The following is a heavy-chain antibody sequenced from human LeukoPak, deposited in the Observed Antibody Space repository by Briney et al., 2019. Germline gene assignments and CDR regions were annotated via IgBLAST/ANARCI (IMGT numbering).Heavy chain of an antibody. CDR3: ARDIRVRYMPMVRAVEYYQYHAMDV. V-gene: IGHV3-30*04. CDR2: ISLEVKTK. Sequence: TLRLSCALSGVSLSSITTHSVPHAPDKGLESVSFISLEVKTKYYADSVKGRFTVSRDSSKSTLFLQMDSLRRDDTAVYYCARDIRVRYMPMVRAVEYYQYHAMDVWGQGTTVTVYS. CDR1: GVSLSSIT. J-gene: IGHJ6*02. D-gene: IGHD3-10*01.